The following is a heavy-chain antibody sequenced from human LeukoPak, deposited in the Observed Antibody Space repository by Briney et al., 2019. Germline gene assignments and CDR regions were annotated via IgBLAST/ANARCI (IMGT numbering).Heavy chain of an antibody. D-gene: IGHD6-13*01. V-gene: IGHV4-34*01. CDR2: INHSGST. CDR3: ARRRAGSSWYGLGLKNWFDP. Sequence: SETLSLTCAVYGGSFSGYYWSWIRQPPGKGLEWIGEINHSGSTNYNPSLKSRVTISVDTSKNQFSLKLSSVTAADTAVYYCARRRAGSSWYGLGLKNWFDPWGQGTLVTVSS. CDR1: GGSFSGYY. J-gene: IGHJ5*02.